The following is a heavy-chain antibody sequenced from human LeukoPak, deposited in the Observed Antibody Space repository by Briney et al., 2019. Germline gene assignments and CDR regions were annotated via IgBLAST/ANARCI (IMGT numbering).Heavy chain of an antibody. J-gene: IGHJ4*02. V-gene: IGHV3-53*01. CDR3: ASGEWPQDY. Sequence: QAGGSLRLSCAASGFTVSGNYMTWVRQAPGRGLEWVSLIYAGGNTYYPASVKGRFAISRDNSKNTLYLQMNSLRAENTAVYYCASGEWPQDYWGQGTLVTVSS. D-gene: IGHD3-10*01. CDR1: GFTVSGNY. CDR2: IYAGGNT.